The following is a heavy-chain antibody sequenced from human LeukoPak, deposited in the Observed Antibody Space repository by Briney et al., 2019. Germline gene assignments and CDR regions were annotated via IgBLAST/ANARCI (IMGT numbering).Heavy chain of an antibody. Sequence: PSETLSLTCTVSGGSISDYYWGWFRQPPGKGLEWIGYIHDSGRTNYNASLKGRASISVDTSRRQCSLNVTSVADADTAIYYCTRGGGWLTDYWGQGTLVTVSS. CDR2: IHDSGRT. CDR1: GGSISDYY. J-gene: IGHJ4*02. V-gene: IGHV4-59*01. D-gene: IGHD5-24*01. CDR3: TRGGGWLTDY.